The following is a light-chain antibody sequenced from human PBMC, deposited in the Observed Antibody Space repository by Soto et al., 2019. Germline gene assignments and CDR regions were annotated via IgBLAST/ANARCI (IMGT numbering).Light chain of an antibody. J-gene: IGLJ2*01. CDR3: QSYDSSLSVV. V-gene: IGLV1-40*01. CDR2: GNS. CDR1: STNIGAGYD. Sequence: QSVLTQPPSVSGAPGQRVSISYTGSSTNIGAGYDVHWYQQLPGTAPKLLIYGNSNRPSGVPDRFSGSKSGTSASLAITGLKAEDEADYYCQSYDSSLSVVFGGGTQLTVL.